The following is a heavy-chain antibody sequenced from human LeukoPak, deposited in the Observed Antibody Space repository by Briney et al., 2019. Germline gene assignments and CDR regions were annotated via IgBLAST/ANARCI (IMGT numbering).Heavy chain of an antibody. CDR2: ISYDGSNK. V-gene: IGHV3-30-3*01. Sequence: PGGSLRLSCAASGFTFNSYAIHWVRQAPGKGLEWVALISYDGSNKYYADSVKGRFTVSRDNSKSTLYLQMNSLRAEDTAVYYCARGYLSWPVFDYWGQGTLVTVSS. D-gene: IGHD5-12*01. CDR1: GFTFNSYA. CDR3: ARGYLSWPVFDY. J-gene: IGHJ4*02.